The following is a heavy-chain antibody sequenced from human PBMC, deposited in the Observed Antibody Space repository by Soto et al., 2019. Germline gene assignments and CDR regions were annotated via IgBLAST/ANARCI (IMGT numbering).Heavy chain of an antibody. CDR1: GGSISSGDSY. CDR3: AREGAASHSYYYGTDV. V-gene: IGHV4-30-4*01. D-gene: IGHD3-16*01. J-gene: IGHJ6*02. Sequence: QVQLQESGPGLVKPSQTLSLTCTVSGGSISSGDSYWSWIRQSPGKGLEWIGYIYHSGSRYYNPSLASRVTISVVTSKNQFSLKLNSVTAADTAVYYCAREGAASHSYYYGTDVWGQGTTVTVSS. CDR2: IYHSGSR.